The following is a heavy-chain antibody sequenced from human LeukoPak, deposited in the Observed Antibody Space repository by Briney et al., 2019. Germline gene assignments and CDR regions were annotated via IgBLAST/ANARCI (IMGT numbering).Heavy chain of an antibody. V-gene: IGHV3-21*01. J-gene: IGHJ6*02. Sequence: GGSLRLSCAASGFTFSSYIMNWVRQAPGKGLEWVSSISSSSSYIYYADSVKGRFTISRDNAKNSLYLQMNSLRAEDTAVCYCARAPSYGMDVWGQGTTVTVSS. CDR1: GFTFSSYI. CDR2: ISSSSSYI. CDR3: ARAPSYGMDV.